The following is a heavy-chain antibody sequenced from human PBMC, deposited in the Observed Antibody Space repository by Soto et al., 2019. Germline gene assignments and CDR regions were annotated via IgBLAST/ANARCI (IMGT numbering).Heavy chain of an antibody. D-gene: IGHD6-6*01. CDR3: ARERIAARPFYYYYGMDV. J-gene: IGHJ6*04. V-gene: IGHV3-74*01. CDR1: GFTFSSYW. CDR2: INSDGSST. Sequence: EVQLVESGGGLVQPGGSLRLSCAASGFTFSSYWMHWVRQAPGKGLVWVSRINSDGSSTSYADSVKGRFTISRDNAKNTLYLQMNSLRAEDTAVYYCARERIAARPFYYYYGMDVWGKGTTVTVSS.